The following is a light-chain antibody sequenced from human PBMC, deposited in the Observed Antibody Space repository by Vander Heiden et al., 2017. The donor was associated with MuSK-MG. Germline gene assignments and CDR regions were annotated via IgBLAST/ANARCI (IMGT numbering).Light chain of an antibody. V-gene: IGKV1-9*01. J-gene: IGKJ4*01. CDR3: QQLKSYPLT. CDR1: QGISSY. CDR2: AAS. Sequence: DIQLTQSPSFLSASVGDRVTITCRASQGISSYLAWYQQKPGKAPKLQIYAASTLQSGVPSRFSGSGSGTEFTLTISSLQPEDFATYYCQQLKSYPLTFGGGTKVEIK.